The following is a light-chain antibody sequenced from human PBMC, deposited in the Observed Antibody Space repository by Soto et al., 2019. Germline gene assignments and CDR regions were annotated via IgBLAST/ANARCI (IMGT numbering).Light chain of an antibody. J-gene: IGKJ1*01. CDR1: QDIRNE. V-gene: IGKV1-6*01. CDR2: ASS. Sequence: AIQMTQSPSSLSASVGDRVTITCRASQDIRNELGWYQQKPGTAPRLLIYASSNLQNGVPSRFSGSGSGTDFTLAISSLQPEDFATYYCLQDFNCPRTFGQGTKVEIK. CDR3: LQDFNCPRT.